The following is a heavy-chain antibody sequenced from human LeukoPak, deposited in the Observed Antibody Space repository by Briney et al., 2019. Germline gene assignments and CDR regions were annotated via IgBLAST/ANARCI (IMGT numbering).Heavy chain of an antibody. V-gene: IGHV3-23*01. CDR3: AKDWGSGSYQPDAFDI. CDR1: GFTFNNYA. CDR2: ISGSGGST. D-gene: IGHD1-26*01. Sequence: GGSLRLSCAASGFTFNNYAMSWVRQAPGKGLEWVSTISGSGGSTYYADSVKGRFTISRDNSKNTLYLQMNSLRAEDTAVYYCAKDWGSGSYQPDAFDIWGQGTMVTVSS. J-gene: IGHJ3*02.